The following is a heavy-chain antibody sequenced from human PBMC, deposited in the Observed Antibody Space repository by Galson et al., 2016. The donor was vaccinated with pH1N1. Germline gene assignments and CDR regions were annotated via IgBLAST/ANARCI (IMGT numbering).Heavy chain of an antibody. CDR1: GYTFTSYD. CDR2: MNPNSGKT. CDR3: ARGDQYSSGWVTDN. V-gene: IGHV1-8*02. Sequence: SVKVSCKASGYTFTSYDINWVRQATGQGLEWMGWMNPNSGKTGYAQKFQGRVTMTRNTSISTAYMELSSLRSEDTAVYYCARGDQYSSGWVTDNWGQGTLVTVSS. J-gene: IGHJ4*02. D-gene: IGHD6-19*01.